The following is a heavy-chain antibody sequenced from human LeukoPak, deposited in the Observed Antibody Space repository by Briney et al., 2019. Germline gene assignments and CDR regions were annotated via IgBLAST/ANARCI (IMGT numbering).Heavy chain of an antibody. CDR3: ARDQAAYYYGSGSYHDY. Sequence: PGGSLRLSCAASGFSFSTYGVSWVRQAPGKGLEWVSGISGSGAGTYYADSVKGRFTISRDNAKNSLYLQMNSLRAEDTAVYYCARDQAAYYYGSGSYHDYWGQGTLVTVSS. CDR2: ISGSGAGT. D-gene: IGHD3-10*01. V-gene: IGHV3-23*01. J-gene: IGHJ4*02. CDR1: GFSFSTYG.